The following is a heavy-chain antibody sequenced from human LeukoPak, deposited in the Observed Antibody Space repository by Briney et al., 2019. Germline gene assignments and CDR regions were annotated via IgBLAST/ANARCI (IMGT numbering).Heavy chain of an antibody. Sequence: ASVKVSCKASGYTFSGHYMHWVPQAPGQGLEWMGWINPNTRRTEYPQKFQGRVTMTRDTSISTAYMELSRLRSDDTAVYYCARDAELAYCGGDCYSGWFDPWGQGTLVTVSS. CDR1: GYTFSGHY. V-gene: IGHV1-2*02. CDR2: INPNTRRT. CDR3: ARDAELAYCGGDCYSGWFDP. D-gene: IGHD2-21*02. J-gene: IGHJ5*02.